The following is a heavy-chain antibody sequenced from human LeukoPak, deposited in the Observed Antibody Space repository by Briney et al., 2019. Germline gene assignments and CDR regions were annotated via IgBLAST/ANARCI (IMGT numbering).Heavy chain of an antibody. CDR3: ARAPRGSSSWGHKTGYYYYMDV. D-gene: IGHD6-13*01. CDR2: IYYSGST. J-gene: IGHJ6*03. CDR1: GGSISSSSYY. V-gene: IGHV4-39*07. Sequence: SETLSLTCTVSGGSISSSSYYWGWLRQPPGQGLEWIGSIYYSGSTYYNPSLKSRVTISVDTSKNQLSLKLSSVTAADTAVYYCARAPRGSSSWGHKTGYYYYMDVWGKGTTVTVSS.